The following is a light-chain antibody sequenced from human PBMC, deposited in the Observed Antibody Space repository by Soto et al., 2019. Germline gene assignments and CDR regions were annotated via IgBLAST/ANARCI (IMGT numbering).Light chain of an antibody. V-gene: IGLV2-14*01. CDR3: SSYTGGSTYV. Sequence: QSALTQPASVSGSPGQWITISCTGTSGDIGGYKYVSWYQQHPGKAPKLMIYDVSNRPSGVSNRFSGSKSGNTATLTISGLQGEYDAEYYCSSYTGGSTYVFGTGTKLPVL. J-gene: IGLJ1*01. CDR2: DVS. CDR1: SGDIGGYKY.